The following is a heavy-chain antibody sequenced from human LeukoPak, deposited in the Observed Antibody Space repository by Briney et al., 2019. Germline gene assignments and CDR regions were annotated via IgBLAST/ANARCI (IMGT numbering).Heavy chain of an antibody. V-gene: IGHV3-21*01. J-gene: IGHJ4*02. D-gene: IGHD5-18*01. CDR3: ARGGYSYGNFDY. CDR1: GFTFSTYS. Sequence: GGSLRLSCVASGFTFSTYSMNWVRQAPGKGLEWVPFISSSSSYIYYADSVKGRLTISRDNAKNSLFLQINSLRVEDTAVYYCARGGYSYGNFDYWGQGTLVTVSS. CDR2: ISSSSSYI.